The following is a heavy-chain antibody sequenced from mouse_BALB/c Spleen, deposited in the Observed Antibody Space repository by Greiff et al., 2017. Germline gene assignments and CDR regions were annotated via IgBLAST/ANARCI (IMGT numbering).Heavy chain of an antibody. D-gene: IGHD1-1*01. V-gene: IGHV14-3*02. J-gene: IGHJ1*01. CDR2: IDPANGNT. CDR3: ADYYGRSDWYFDV. CDR1: GFNIKDTY. Sequence: VQLKESGAELVKPGASVKLSCTASGFNIKDTYMHWVKQRPEQGLEWIGRIDPANGNTKYDPKFQGKATITADTSSNTAYLQLSSLTSEDTAVYYCADYYGRSDWYFDVWGAGTTVIVSS.